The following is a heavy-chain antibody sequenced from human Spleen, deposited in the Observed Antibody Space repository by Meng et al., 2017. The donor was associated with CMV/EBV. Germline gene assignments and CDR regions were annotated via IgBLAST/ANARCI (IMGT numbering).Heavy chain of an antibody. CDR1: GFTFRDYY. J-gene: IGHJ4*02. D-gene: IGHD2-15*01. Sequence: GGSLRLSCAASGFTFRDYYMSWIRQAPWKGLEWVSYISSSATTTYYADSVKGRFTISRDNAKNSLYLQMNSLRAEDTAVYYCARWVVAATDFFDYWGQGALVTVSS. V-gene: IGHV3-11*01. CDR2: ISSSATTT. CDR3: ARWVVAATDFFDY.